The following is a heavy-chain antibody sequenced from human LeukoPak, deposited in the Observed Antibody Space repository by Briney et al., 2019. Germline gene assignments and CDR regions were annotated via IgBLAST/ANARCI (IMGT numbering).Heavy chain of an antibody. V-gene: IGHV3-21*01. CDR1: GFTFSSYS. Sequence: PGGSLRLSCAASGFTFSSYSMNWVRQAPGKGLEWVSSISSSSSYIYYADSVKGRFTISRDNAKNSLYLQMNSLRAEDTAVYYCARVQFLEWLLYTWDGMDVWGQGTTVTVSS. CDR2: ISSSSSYI. CDR3: ARVQFLEWLLYTWDGMDV. D-gene: IGHD3-3*01. J-gene: IGHJ6*02.